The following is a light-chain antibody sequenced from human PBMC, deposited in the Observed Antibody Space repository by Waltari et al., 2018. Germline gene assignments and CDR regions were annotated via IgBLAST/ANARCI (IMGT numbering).Light chain of an antibody. Sequence: QSALTQPASVSGSPGQAITISCTGSSIDVETYDFVSWYQRHPGKVPKLIIYDVNIRPSGVPDRFSDSKSGNTASLTISGLQAEDEAIYYCNSYTGSNTVVFGGGTKLTVL. V-gene: IGLV2-14*03. CDR1: SIDVETYDF. CDR2: DVN. J-gene: IGLJ2*01. CDR3: NSYTGSNTVV.